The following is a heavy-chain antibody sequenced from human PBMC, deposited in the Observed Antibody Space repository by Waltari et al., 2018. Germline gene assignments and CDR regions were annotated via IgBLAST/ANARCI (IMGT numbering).Heavy chain of an antibody. Sequence: MHWVRQAPGKGREWMGGFDPEDDETIYAQHFQGRVTMTEDTSTDTAYMELSSLRSEDTAVYYCATAFMVSTAYTDCWGQGTLVTVSS. D-gene: IGHD2-21*01. CDR3: ATAFMVSTAYTDC. V-gene: IGHV1-24*01. J-gene: IGHJ4*02. CDR2: FDPEDDET.